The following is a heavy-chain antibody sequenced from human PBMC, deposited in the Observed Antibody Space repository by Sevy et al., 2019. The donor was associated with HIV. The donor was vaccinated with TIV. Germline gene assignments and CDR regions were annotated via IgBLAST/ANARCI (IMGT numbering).Heavy chain of an antibody. Sequence: GESLKISCKGSGYSFTSYWIGWVRQMPGKGLEWMGIIYPGDSDTRDSPSFQGQVTISADKSISTAYLQWSSLKASDTAMYYCARHLLNCSSTNCPARWFDPWGQGTLVTVSS. CDR3: ARHLLNCSSTNCPARWFDP. CDR1: GYSFTSYW. D-gene: IGHD2-2*01. CDR2: IYPGDSDT. V-gene: IGHV5-51*01. J-gene: IGHJ5*02.